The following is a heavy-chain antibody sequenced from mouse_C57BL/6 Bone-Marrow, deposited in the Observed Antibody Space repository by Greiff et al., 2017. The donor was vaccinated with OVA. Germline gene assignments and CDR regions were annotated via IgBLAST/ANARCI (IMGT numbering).Heavy chain of an antibody. CDR3: ARSGDYAWFAY. J-gene: IGHJ3*01. Sequence: SGPELVKPGASVKMSCKASGYTFTDYNMHWVKQSHGKSLEWIGYINPNNGGTSYNQKFKGKATLTVNKSSSTAYMELRSLTSEDSAVYYCARSGDYAWFAYWGQGTLVTVSA. CDR2: INPNNGGT. D-gene: IGHD2-4*01. V-gene: IGHV1-22*01. CDR1: GYTFTDYN.